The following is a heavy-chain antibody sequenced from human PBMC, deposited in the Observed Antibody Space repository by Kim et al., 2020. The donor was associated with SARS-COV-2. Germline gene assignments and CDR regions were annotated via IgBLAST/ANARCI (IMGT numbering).Heavy chain of an antibody. D-gene: IGHD6-19*01. J-gene: IGHJ4*02. CDR3: AKMYSTDWYGDFDY. CDR1: GFSFSTYG. CDR2: ISGSDSST. Sequence: GGSLRLSCAASGFSFSTYGMTWVRQAPGKGLEWVSAISGSDSSTFYADSVKGRFTISRDIYKNKVYLQLNSLRDEDTAIYYCAKMYSTDWYGDFDYWGQGTLVTVSS. V-gene: IGHV3-23*01.